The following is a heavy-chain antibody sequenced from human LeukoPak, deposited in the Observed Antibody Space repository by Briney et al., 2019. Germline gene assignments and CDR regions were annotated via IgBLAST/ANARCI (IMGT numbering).Heavy chain of an antibody. CDR1: GFTLRSYT. V-gene: IGHV3-21*01. CDR3: AGDVDNRYYYYMDV. J-gene: IGHJ6*03. Sequence: GGSLRLSCAASGFTLRSYTMNWVRQAPGKGLEWVSSIGTSSNKIYYADSVKGRFTISRDNAKNSLYLQMNSLRAEDTAVYYCAGDVDNRYYYYMDVWGKGTTVTVSS. D-gene: IGHD5-12*01. CDR2: IGTSSNKI.